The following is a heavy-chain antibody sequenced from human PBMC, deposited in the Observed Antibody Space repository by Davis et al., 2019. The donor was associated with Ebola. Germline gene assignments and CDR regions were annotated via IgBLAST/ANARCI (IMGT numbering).Heavy chain of an antibody. CDR1: GYSFTNYW. D-gene: IGHD2-8*02. V-gene: IGHV5-51*01. CDR2: IYPGDSDT. J-gene: IGHJ3*02. CDR3: ASLRRTITGMDDGFDI. Sequence: GESLKISCKGSGYSFTNYWIGWVRRMPGKGLEWVGIIYPGDSDTRYSPSFQGQVTISGDKSINTAYLQWSSLKASDSGMYYCASLRRTITGMDDGFDIWGQGTMVTVSS.